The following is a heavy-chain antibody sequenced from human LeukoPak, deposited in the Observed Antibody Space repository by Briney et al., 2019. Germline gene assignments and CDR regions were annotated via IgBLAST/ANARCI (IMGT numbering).Heavy chain of an antibody. CDR1: GFTFSSYW. D-gene: IGHD1-1*01. CDR2: INSDGSST. V-gene: IGHV3-74*01. CDR3: SKDSPLRAKNWYKF. Sequence: GGSLRLSCAASGFTFSSYWMHWVRQAPGKGLVWVSRINSDGSSTSYADSVKGRFTISRDNAKNTLYLQMNSLRAEDTAVYYCSKDSPLRAKNWYKFWGQGTLVT. J-gene: IGHJ4*01.